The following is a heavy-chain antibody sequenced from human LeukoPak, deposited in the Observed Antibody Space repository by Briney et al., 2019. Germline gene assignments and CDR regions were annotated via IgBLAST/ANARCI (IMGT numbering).Heavy chain of an antibody. CDR1: GFTVSSNY. CDR3: ARGDYDSGGVDY. V-gene: IGHV3-66*02. Sequence: GGSLRLSCAASGFTVSSNYMSWVRQAPGKGLEWVSVIYSGGSTYYADSVKGRFTISRDNSKNTLYLQVNSLRAEDTAVYYCARGDYDSGGVDYWGQGTLVTVSS. D-gene: IGHD5-12*01. J-gene: IGHJ4*02. CDR2: IYSGGST.